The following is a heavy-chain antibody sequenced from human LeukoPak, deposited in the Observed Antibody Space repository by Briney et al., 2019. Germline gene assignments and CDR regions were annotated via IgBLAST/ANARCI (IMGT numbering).Heavy chain of an antibody. D-gene: IGHD3-22*01. CDR3: AKDRFTYYYDSSGYPDYYYYGMDV. CDR2: ISGSGGST. J-gene: IGHJ6*02. V-gene: IGHV3-23*01. Sequence: GGSLRLSCAASGFTFSSYAMSWVRQAPGKGLEWVSAISGSGGSTYYADSVKGRFTISRDNSKSTLYLQMNSLRAEDTAVYYCAKDRFTYYYDSSGYPDYYYYGMDVWGQGTTVTVSS. CDR1: GFTFSSYA.